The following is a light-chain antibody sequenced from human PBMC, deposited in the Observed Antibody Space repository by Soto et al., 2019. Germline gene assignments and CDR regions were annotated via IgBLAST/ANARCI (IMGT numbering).Light chain of an antibody. CDR2: DVS. V-gene: IGLV2-14*03. Sequence: QSVLTQPASVSGSPGQSITISCTGTSRDVGGYDFVSWYQQHPGKAPKLIIYDVSNRPSGVSNRFSGSKSGNTASLTISELQAEDEADYYCDSYTTTTTPVFGGGTKLTVL. J-gene: IGLJ2*01. CDR1: SRDVGGYDF. CDR3: DSYTTTTTPV.